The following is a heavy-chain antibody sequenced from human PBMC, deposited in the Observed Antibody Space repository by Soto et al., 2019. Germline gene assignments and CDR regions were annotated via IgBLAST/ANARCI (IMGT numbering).Heavy chain of an antibody. CDR1: GLTFKGYA. CDR3: GKDPNGDYVGAFDM. Sequence: EVQLLESGGSLVQPGGSLRLPWQAPGLTFKGYALSGVRKPPGPGPEWVSGFSASGGRTSYADSVKGRFTISRDNSKNTVVLEMNSLRVEDTALYYCGKDPNGDYVGAFDMWGRGAMVTVSS. V-gene: IGHV3-23*01. CDR2: FSASGGRT. J-gene: IGHJ3*02. D-gene: IGHD4-17*01.